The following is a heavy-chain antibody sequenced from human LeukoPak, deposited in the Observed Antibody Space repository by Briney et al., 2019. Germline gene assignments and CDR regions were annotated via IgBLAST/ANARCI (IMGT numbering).Heavy chain of an antibody. CDR3: AKASTMIVVVITPPDG. Sequence: GGSLRLSCAASGFTFSSYAMSWVRQAPGKGLEWVSAISGSGGSTYYADSVKGRFTISRDNSKNTLYLEMNSLRAEDTAVYYCAKASTMIVVVITPPDGWGQGTLVTVSS. D-gene: IGHD3-22*01. CDR1: GFTFSSYA. J-gene: IGHJ4*02. V-gene: IGHV3-23*01. CDR2: ISGSGGST.